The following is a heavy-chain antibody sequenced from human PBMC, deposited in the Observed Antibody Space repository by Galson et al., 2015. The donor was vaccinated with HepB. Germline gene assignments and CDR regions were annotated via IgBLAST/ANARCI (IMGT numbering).Heavy chain of an antibody. CDR3: ARRREPWHFDL. CDR1: GYSFTSHD. CDR2: MNADSGNA. V-gene: IGHV1-8*01. J-gene: IGHJ2*01. Sequence: SVKVSCKASGYSFTSHDIDWLRQATGQGLEWMGWMNADSGNAGSAKQLQGRLTLTRNTLISTAYMELNSLVSEDTAVYYCARRREPWHFDLWGRGTLITVSS. D-gene: IGHD1-14*01.